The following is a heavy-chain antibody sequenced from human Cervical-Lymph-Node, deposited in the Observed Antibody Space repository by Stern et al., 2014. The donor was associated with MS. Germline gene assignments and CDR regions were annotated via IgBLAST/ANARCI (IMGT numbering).Heavy chain of an antibody. CDR2: IYPGDSDT. CDR3: ARSGTVWRQDYYGLDV. D-gene: IGHD3-10*01. CDR1: GYSFITYW. V-gene: IGHV5-51*03. J-gene: IGHJ6*02. Sequence: EVQLVQSGAEVKKPGESLKISCKGSGYSFITYWIVWVRQMPGKGLEWMGIIYPGDSDTRYSPSFQGQVSISVDKSISTAYLQWTSLKASDTAMYYCARSGTVWRQDYYGLDVWGQGTTVTVSS.